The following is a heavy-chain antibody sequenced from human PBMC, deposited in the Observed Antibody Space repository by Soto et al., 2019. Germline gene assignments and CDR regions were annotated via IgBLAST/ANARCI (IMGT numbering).Heavy chain of an antibody. CDR1: GYPFTSYD. J-gene: IGHJ4*02. D-gene: IGHD3-10*01. V-gene: IGHV1-8*01. CDR3: ATDGYGTMVRGVIITAFDY. Sequence: ASVKVSCKASGYPFTSYDINWVRQPTGQGLDWMGWMIPNSGNTGYAQKFQGRLTMTRNTSISTAYMELSSLRSEDTAVYYCATDGYGTMVRGVIITAFDYWGQGTLVTVSS. CDR2: MIPNSGNT.